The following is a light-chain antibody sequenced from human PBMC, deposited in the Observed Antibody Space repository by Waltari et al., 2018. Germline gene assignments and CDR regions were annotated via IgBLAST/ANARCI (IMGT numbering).Light chain of an antibody. Sequence: DIQMTQSPSSLSAFVGDRVIITCRASQSIGTSLNWYQQKPGKAPKLLIYATSTLQSGVPSRFSGSGSGTYFTFTISSLQPEDFATYSCHQNYSPPPTFGQGTKVEIK. V-gene: IGKV1-39*01. CDR3: HQNYSPPPT. CDR2: ATS. CDR1: QSIGTS. J-gene: IGKJ1*01.